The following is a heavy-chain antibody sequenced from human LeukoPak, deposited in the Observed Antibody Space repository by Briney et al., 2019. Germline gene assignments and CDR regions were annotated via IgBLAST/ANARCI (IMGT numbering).Heavy chain of an antibody. D-gene: IGHD3-10*01. Sequence: SETLSHTCTVSGGSISSSNYWGGIRPPPGKGREWIGSGDYSGSSYYNPSLKSRVTISVDTSKNQFSLKVSSVTAADTAVYYCARVRGTGSGDYWGQGTLVTVYS. CDR3: ARVRGTGSGDY. CDR1: GGSISSSNY. J-gene: IGHJ4*02. CDR2: GDYSGSS. V-gene: IGHV4-39*07.